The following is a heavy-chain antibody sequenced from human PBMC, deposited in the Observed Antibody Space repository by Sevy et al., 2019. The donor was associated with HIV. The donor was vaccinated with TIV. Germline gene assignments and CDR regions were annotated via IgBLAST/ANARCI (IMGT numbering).Heavy chain of an antibody. D-gene: IGHD2-21*02. V-gene: IGHV4-34*01. CDR3: VRGLVVTARINWFDP. J-gene: IGHJ5*02. CDR2: INHSGST. Sequence: SETLSLTCAVYGGSFSGYYWSWIRQPPGKGLEWIGEINHSGSTNYNPSLKSRVTISVDTSKNQFSLKLSSVTAADTAVYYCVRGLVVTARINWFDPWGQGTLVTVSS. CDR1: GGSFSGYY.